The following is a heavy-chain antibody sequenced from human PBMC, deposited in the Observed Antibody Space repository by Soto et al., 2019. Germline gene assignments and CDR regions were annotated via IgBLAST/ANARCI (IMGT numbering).Heavy chain of an antibody. CDR1: GYSISSGYY. CDR2: IYHSGST. D-gene: IGHD3-22*01. V-gene: IGHV4-38-2*01. CDR3: ARGGSGYYYYDSSGYTNLGDNSGRYNWFDP. Sequence: PSETLSLTCAVSGYSISSGYYWGWIRQPPGKGLEWIGSIYHSGSTYYNPSLKSRVTISVDTSKNQFSLKLSSVTAADTAVYYCARGGSGYYYYDSSGYTNLGDNSGRYNWFDPWGQGTLVTVSS. J-gene: IGHJ5*02.